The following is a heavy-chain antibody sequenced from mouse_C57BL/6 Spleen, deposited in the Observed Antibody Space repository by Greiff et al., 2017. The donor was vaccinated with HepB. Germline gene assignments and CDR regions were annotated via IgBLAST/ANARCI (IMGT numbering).Heavy chain of an antibody. D-gene: IGHD4-1*01. V-gene: IGHV1-59*01. J-gene: IGHJ2*01. CDR1: GYTFTSYW. CDR2: IDPSDSYT. Sequence: VQLQQPGAELVRPGTSVKLSCKASGYTFTSYWMHWVKQRPGQGLEWIGVIDPSDSYTNYNQKFKGKATLTVDTSSSTAYMQLSSLTSEDSAVYYCARFNWDVNYWGQGTTLTVSS. CDR3: ARFNWDVNY.